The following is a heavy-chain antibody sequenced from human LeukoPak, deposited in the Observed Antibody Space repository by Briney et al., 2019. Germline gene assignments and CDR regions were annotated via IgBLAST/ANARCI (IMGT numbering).Heavy chain of an antibody. V-gene: IGHV3-33*01. CDR1: GFPFSAYA. Sequence: GSLRLSCAASGFPFSAYAMHWVRQAPGKGLEWVAVRLDERRNNYANSVKGRFTVSRDNPKNTLYLQMNSLRAEDTAVYYCARDRKYQLLSSFAGSALCAMDVWGQGTTVIASS. D-gene: IGHD2-2*01. CDR2: RLDERRN. J-gene: IGHJ6*02. CDR3: ARDRKYQLLSSFAGSALCAMDV.